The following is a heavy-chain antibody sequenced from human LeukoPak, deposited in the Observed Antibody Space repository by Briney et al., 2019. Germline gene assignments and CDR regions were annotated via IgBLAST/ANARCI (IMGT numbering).Heavy chain of an antibody. CDR3: ARQAVARPFDL. Sequence: GGSLRLSCVASGFIFSDYSMDWVRQAPGKGLEWVSSISSSSAYIFYSDSVKGRFTISRGNAQSSLYLQMNSLRAEDTAVYYCARQAVARPFDLWGQGTMVAVSS. CDR1: GFIFSDYS. CDR2: ISSSSAYI. J-gene: IGHJ3*01. V-gene: IGHV3-21*06.